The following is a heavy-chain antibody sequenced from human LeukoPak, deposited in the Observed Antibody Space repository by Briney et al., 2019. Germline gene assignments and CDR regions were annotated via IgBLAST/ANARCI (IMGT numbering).Heavy chain of an antibody. J-gene: IGHJ4*02. D-gene: IGHD2-15*01. CDR3: AGGSGIVVVVAATTLRY. CDR1: GFTFSSYE. Sequence: GGSLRLSCAASGFTFSSYEMNWVRQAPGKGLEWVSAISGSGGSTYYADSVKGRFTISRDNSKNTLYLQMNSLRAEDTAVYYCAGGSGIVVVVAATTLRYWGQGTLVTVSS. CDR2: ISGSGGST. V-gene: IGHV3-23*01.